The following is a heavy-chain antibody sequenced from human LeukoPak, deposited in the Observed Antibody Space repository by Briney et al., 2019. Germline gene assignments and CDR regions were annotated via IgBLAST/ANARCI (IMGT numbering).Heavy chain of an antibody. D-gene: IGHD2-15*01. CDR1: GFTFSSYA. Sequence: PGGSLRLSCAASGFTFSSYAMHWVRRAPGKGLEWVAFISYDGSDKYYADSVKGRFTVSRDNSKSTLYLQMNSLRAEDTAIYYCAKDLDGYCSGDSCAFCDYWGQGTLVTVSS. CDR2: ISYDGSDK. V-gene: IGHV3-30*18. CDR3: AKDLDGYCSGDSCAFCDY. J-gene: IGHJ4*02.